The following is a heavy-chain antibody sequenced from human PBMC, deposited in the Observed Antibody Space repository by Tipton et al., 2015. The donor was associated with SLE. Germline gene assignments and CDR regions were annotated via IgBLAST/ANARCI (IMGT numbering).Heavy chain of an antibody. CDR3: ARDRLYGGNSDNGFDP. CDR1: GYSFTTYA. D-gene: IGHD4-23*01. Sequence: QLVQSGAEVKKPGASVKISYKTSGYSFTTYAIHWVRQAPGQRLEWMGWINAGNGYTEYSQKFRGRVTITTNTSASTAYMELSSLRSEDTAVYYCARDRLYGGNSDNGFDPWGQGTLVIVSS. CDR2: INAGNGYT. V-gene: IGHV1-3*01. J-gene: IGHJ5*02.